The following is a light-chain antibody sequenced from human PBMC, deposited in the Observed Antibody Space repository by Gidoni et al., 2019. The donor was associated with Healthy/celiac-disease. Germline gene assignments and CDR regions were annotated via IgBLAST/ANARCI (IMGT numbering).Light chain of an antibody. J-gene: IGKJ1*01. CDR3: QQYYSTLWT. CDR2: WAS. Sequence: DIVMTQSPDSLAVSLGERATINCKPSQSVLYSSNNKNYLAWYQQKPGQPPKLLIYWASTRESGVPDRFSGSGSGTDFTLTISSLQAEDVAVYYCQQYYSTLWTFXQXTKVEIK. CDR1: QSVLYSSNNKNY. V-gene: IGKV4-1*01.